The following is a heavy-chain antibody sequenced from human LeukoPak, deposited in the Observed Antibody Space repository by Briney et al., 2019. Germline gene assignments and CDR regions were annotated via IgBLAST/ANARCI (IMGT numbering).Heavy chain of an antibody. V-gene: IGHV3-23*01. D-gene: IGHD3-10*01. J-gene: IGHJ4*02. CDR3: ARRSHGSTAFDY. CDR1: GFTVSGNY. Sequence: GGSLRLSCAASGFTVSGNYMTWVRQAPGKGLEWVSAISDSGGNTYYADSVKGRFAISRDNSKNTLYLQMNSLRAEDTAMYYCARRSHGSTAFDYWGQGTLVTVSS. CDR2: ISDSGGNT.